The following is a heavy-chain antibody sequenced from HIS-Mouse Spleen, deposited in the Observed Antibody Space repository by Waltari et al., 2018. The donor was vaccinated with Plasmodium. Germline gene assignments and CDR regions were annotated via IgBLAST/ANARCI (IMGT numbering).Heavy chain of an antibody. J-gene: IGHJ2*01. CDR1: GSTFSSYW. CDR3: ASSWYWYFDL. CDR2: IKQDGSEK. Sequence: EVQLVESGGGLVQPGGSLRLSCAASGSTFSSYWMRWVRQAPGKGLEWVANIKQDGSEKYYVDSVKGRFTISRDNAKNSLYLQMNSLRAEDTAVYYCASSWYWYFDLWGQGTLVTVSS. D-gene: IGHD6-13*01. V-gene: IGHV3-7*01.